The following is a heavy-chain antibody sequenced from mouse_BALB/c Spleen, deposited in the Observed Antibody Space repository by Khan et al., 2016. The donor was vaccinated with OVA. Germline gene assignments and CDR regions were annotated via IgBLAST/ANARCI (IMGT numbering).Heavy chain of an antibody. CDR3: TRTTGYYGSGYFDY. V-gene: IGHV5-9-3*01. D-gene: IGHD1-1*01. CDR2: ISRGGSYT. Sequence: EVELVESGGGLVKPGGSLKLSCEASGFTFRSYAMSWVRQTPEKRLVWVATISRGGSYTFYPDSVKGRFTISRDNANNTPYLQMSSLRSEDTAIYDCTRTTGYYGSGYFDYWGQGTALTVSS. J-gene: IGHJ2*01. CDR1: GFTFRSYA.